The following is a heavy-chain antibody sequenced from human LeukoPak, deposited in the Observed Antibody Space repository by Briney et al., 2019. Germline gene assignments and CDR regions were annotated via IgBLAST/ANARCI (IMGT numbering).Heavy chain of an antibody. D-gene: IGHD2/OR15-2a*01. CDR1: GGSFSGYY. CDR3: ARRIYYYMDV. V-gene: IGHV4-34*01. J-gene: IGHJ6*03. CDR2: INHSGST. Sequence: SETLSLTCAIYGGSFSGYYWSWIRQPPGKGLEWIGEINHSGSTNYNPSLKSRVTISVDTSKNQFSLKLSSVTAADTAVYYCARRIYYYMDVWGKGTTVTVSS.